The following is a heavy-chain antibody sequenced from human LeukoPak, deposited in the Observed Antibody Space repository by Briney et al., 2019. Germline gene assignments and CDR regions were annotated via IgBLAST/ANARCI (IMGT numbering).Heavy chain of an antibody. CDR3: ARDHAYEYSSSRTLDY. CDR1: GYTFTSYG. Sequence: ASVKVSCKASGYTFTSYGISWERHDLGQGLEWRGWISAYNGNTNYAQKLQGSVTMTTDTSASTAYIELRSLRSDDTGVYYCARDHAYEYSSSRTLDYWVEGALVTVSS. V-gene: IGHV1-18*01. CDR2: ISAYNGNT. D-gene: IGHD6-6*01. J-gene: IGHJ4*02.